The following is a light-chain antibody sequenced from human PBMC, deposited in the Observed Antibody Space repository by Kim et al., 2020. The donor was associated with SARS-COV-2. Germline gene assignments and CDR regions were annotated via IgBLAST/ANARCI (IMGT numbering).Light chain of an antibody. CDR1: KLGDKY. J-gene: IGLJ1*01. V-gene: IGLV3-1*01. Sequence: SVSPGQTASITCSGDKLGDKYACWYQQKPGQSPVLVIYQDSKRPSGIPERFSGSNSGNTATLTISGTQAMDEADYYCQAWDSSTEVFGTGTKVTFL. CDR2: QDS. CDR3: QAWDSSTEV.